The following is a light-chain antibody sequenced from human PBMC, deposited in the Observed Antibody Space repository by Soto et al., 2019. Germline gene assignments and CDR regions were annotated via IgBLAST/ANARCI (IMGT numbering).Light chain of an antibody. CDR3: QQYDNLPPFT. Sequence: DIPMTQSPSSLSASVGDRVTITCQASQDISNYLNWYQQKPEKAPKLLIYDASNLETGVPSRFSGSGSGTDFTFTISSLQPEDIATYYCQQYDNLPPFTFGPGTKVDIK. CDR1: QDISNY. J-gene: IGKJ3*01. CDR2: DAS. V-gene: IGKV1-33*01.